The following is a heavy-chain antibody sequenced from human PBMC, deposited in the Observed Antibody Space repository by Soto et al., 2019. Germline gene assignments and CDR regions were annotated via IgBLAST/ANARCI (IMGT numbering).Heavy chain of an antibody. CDR3: AKGTSGSYGSD. CDR2: ISYDESNK. Sequence: AWSLRLSCAASGFTFSSYGMHWVRQAPGKGLEWVAFISYDESNKYYADSVKGRFTISRDNSKNTVYLQMNSLRAEDTAVYYCAKGTSGSYGSDWGQGTLVTVSS. D-gene: IGHD1-26*01. J-gene: IGHJ4*02. CDR1: GFTFSSYG. V-gene: IGHV3-30*18.